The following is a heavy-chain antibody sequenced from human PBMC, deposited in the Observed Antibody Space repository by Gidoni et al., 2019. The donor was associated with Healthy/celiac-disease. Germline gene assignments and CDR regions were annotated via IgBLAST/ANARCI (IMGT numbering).Heavy chain of an antibody. V-gene: IGHV4-39*01. CDR2: IYYSGRT. Sequence: QLQLQESGPGLVKPSETRSITCTVSGGSISSSSYYWGWIRQPPGKGLEWIGSIYYSGRTYYNPSLKSRVTISVDTSKNQFSLKLSSVTAADTAVYYCASIYYYYYYMDVWGKGTTVTVSS. CDR3: ASIYYYYYYMDV. J-gene: IGHJ6*03. CDR1: GGSISSSSYY.